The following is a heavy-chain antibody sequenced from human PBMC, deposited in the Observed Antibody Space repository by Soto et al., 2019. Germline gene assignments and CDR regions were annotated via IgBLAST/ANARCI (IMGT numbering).Heavy chain of an antibody. Sequence: QVQLQQWGAGLLKPSETLSLTCAVYGGSFSGYYWSWIRQPPGKGLEWIGEINHRGSTNYNPSLKSRVTISVDTSKNQFSLKLSSVTAADTAVYYCARERYSNYYYYYYMDVWGKGTTVTVSS. CDR1: GGSFSGYY. CDR3: ARERYSNYYYYYYMDV. J-gene: IGHJ6*03. V-gene: IGHV4-34*01. CDR2: INHRGST. D-gene: IGHD4-4*01.